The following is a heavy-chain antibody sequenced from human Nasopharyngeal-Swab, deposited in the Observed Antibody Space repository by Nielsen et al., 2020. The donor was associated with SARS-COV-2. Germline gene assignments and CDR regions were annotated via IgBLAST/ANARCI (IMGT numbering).Heavy chain of an antibody. CDR3: ARMYYDFWSGYHEVYNWFDP. Sequence: PGKGLEWIGSIYYSGSTYYNPSLKSRVTISVDTSKNQFSLKLSSVTAADTAVYYCARMYYDFWSGYHEVYNWFDPWGQGTLVTVSS. J-gene: IGHJ5*02. V-gene: IGHV4-39*01. D-gene: IGHD3-3*01. CDR2: IYYSGST.